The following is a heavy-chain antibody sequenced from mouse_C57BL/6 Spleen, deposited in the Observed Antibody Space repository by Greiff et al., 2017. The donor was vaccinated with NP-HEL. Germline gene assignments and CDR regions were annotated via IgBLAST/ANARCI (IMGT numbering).Heavy chain of an antibody. V-gene: IGHV1-64*01. CDR1: GYTFTSSW. D-gene: IGHD2-4*01. Sequence: QVQLQQPGAELVKPGASVKLSCQASGYTFTSSWMHWVKQRPGQGLEWIGMIHPNSGSTNYNEKFKSKATLTVDKSSSTAYMQLSSLTSEDSAVYYCARDYDWFAYWGQGTLVTVSA. J-gene: IGHJ3*01. CDR3: ARDYDWFAY. CDR2: IHPNSGST.